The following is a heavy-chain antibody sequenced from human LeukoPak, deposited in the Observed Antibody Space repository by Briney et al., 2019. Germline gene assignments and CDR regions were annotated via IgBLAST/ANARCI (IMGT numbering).Heavy chain of an antibody. V-gene: IGHV3-30*18. CDR2: ISSDGSHK. J-gene: IGHJ4*02. CDR3: AKSESIIAVAGTLDY. Sequence: GKSLRLSCAASAFTFSTYGMHWVRQAPGKGLELVALISSDGSHKYYADSVKGRFTISRDNSKNTLYLQMNSLRAEDTAVYYCAKSESIIAVAGTLDYWGQGTLVTVSS. D-gene: IGHD6-19*01. CDR1: AFTFSTYG.